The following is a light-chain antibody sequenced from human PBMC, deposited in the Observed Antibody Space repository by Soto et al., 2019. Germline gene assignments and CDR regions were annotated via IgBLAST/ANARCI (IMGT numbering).Light chain of an antibody. CDR2: KAS. CDR1: QSISSW. J-gene: IGKJ1*01. Sequence: DIQMTQSPSTLSASVGDRVTITCRASQSISSWLAWYQQKPGKAPKLLIYKASNLASGVPSRFSGSGSGEEFTLTISSLRPDDFATYYCQQYNSYWTFGQGTKVEIK. CDR3: QQYNSYWT. V-gene: IGKV1-5*03.